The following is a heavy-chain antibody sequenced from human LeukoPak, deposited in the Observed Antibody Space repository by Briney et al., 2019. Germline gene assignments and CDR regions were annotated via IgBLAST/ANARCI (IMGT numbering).Heavy chain of an antibody. D-gene: IGHD6-19*01. CDR3: ARLISSGWLPFDY. J-gene: IGHJ4*02. Sequence: SETLSLTCTVSGGSISSSSYYWGWIRQPPGKGLEWIGSIHYSGSTNYNPSLKSRVTISVDTSKNQFSLKLSSVTAADTAVYYCARLISSGWLPFDYWGQGTLVTVSS. CDR2: IHYSGST. CDR1: GGSISSSSYY. V-gene: IGHV4-39*07.